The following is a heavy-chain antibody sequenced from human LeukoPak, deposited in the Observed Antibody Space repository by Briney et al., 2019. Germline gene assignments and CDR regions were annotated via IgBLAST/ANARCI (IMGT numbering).Heavy chain of an antibody. Sequence: ASVKVSCKASGYTFTGYYMHWVRQAPGQGLEWMGWVNPNSGGTNYAQKFQGRVTMTRDTSISTAYMELSRLRSDDTAVYYCARDWDYYGSGSCFDWGQGTLVTVSS. CDR2: VNPNSGGT. CDR1: GYTFTGYY. CDR3: ARDWDYYGSGSCFD. J-gene: IGHJ4*02. V-gene: IGHV1-2*02. D-gene: IGHD3-10*01.